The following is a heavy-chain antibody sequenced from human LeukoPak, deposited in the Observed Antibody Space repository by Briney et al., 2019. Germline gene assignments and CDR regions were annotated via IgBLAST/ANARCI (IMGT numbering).Heavy chain of an antibody. Sequence: GGSLRLSCAASGFTFSSYGMHWVRQAPGKGLEWVAVIWQDGSNKYYADSVKGRFTISRDNSKNTLYLQKSSVRAENTALYYCGPEDRSGYYYVDYWGQGTLVTVSS. J-gene: IGHJ4*02. CDR3: GPEDRSGYYYVDY. CDR2: IWQDGSNK. V-gene: IGHV3-33*01. D-gene: IGHD3-22*01. CDR1: GFTFSSYG.